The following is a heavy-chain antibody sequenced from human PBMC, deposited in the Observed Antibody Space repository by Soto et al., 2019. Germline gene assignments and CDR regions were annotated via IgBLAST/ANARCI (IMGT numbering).Heavy chain of an antibody. CDR2: IKEDGSEE. CDR3: ARRVYYVSGRHRNWYFDL. Sequence: EVQLVESGGGLVQAGGGPLSLSCAASGFTFSTSWMTWVRQAPGKGLAWVANIKEDGSEEYYVDSAKGRFTISRDNAKRSLHLQLNSLTAEDTAVYYCARRVYYVSGRHRNWYFDLWGRGTLVTVSS. J-gene: IGHJ2*01. CDR1: GFTFSTSW. D-gene: IGHD3-16*01. V-gene: IGHV3-7*05.